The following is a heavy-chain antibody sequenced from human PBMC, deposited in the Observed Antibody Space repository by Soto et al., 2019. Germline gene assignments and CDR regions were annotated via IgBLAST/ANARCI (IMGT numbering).Heavy chain of an antibody. CDR3: AREGSGYNF. CDR2: IIPVFGRP. J-gene: IGHJ1*01. Sequence: SVKVSCKASGGTFSSFGISWVREAPGQGLEWMGGIIPVFGRPNYAQRFRGRLTITADESTNTCYMELIDLESEDTAVYYCAREGSGYNFWGQGTQVTVSS. CDR1: GGTFSSFG. V-gene: IGHV1-69*13. D-gene: IGHD5-12*01.